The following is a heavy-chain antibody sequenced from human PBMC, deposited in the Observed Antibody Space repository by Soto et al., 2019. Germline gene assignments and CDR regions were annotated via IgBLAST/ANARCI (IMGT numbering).Heavy chain of an antibody. J-gene: IGHJ4*02. V-gene: IGHV3-23*01. CDR3: AKNPHSGWFEYFDS. D-gene: IGHD6-19*01. Sequence: GGSLRLSCAASGFTFSSSAMNWVRQAPGKGLEWVSAISGSGGTTYYADPVKGRFSISRDNSKNSLYLQMNSLRAEDTAVYYCAKNPHSGWFEYFDSWGQGTLVTVSS. CDR2: ISGSGGTT. CDR1: GFTFSSSA.